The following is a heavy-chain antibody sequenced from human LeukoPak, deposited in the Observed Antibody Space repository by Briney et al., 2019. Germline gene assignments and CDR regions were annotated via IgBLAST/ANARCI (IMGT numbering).Heavy chain of an antibody. J-gene: IGHJ4*02. D-gene: IGHD4-17*01. CDR1: GFTFSSYG. Sequence: PGGSLRLSCAASGFTFSSYGMHWVRQAPGKGLEWVAVIWFDGINKYYADSVKGRFTISRDNSKNTLYLQMNSLRAEDTAVYYCARAGGSTVSHSDYWGQGTLVTVSS. CDR2: IWFDGINK. V-gene: IGHV3-33*01. CDR3: ARAGGSTVSHSDY.